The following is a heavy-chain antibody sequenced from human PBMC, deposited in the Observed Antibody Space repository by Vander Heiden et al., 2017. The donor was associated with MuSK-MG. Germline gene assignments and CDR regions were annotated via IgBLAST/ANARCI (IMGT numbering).Heavy chain of an antibody. J-gene: IGHJ4*02. CDR3: APGYHFESGTNYFGG. CDR1: GYTFTDYH. D-gene: IGHD3-10*01. V-gene: IGHV1-69-2*01. CDR2: VDPENGKT. Sequence: EVQLVQSGAEVKKPGATLTISCKVSGYTFTDYHMHWVQQAPGKGLEWMGLVDPENGKTVYAEQFQGRVTITADTSTDTAYMELSSLRSEDTAVYYCAPGYHFESGTNYFGGWGQGTRVTVSS.